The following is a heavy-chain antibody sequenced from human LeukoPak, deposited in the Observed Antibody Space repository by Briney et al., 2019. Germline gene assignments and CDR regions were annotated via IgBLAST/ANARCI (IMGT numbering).Heavy chain of an antibody. V-gene: IGHV3-53*01. CDR3: ASRGSLIDFDY. Sequence: GGSLRLSCAASGFTVSSNYMSWVRQAPGKGLEWVSVIYSGGSTYYADSVKGRFTISRDNSKNTLYLQINSLRAEDTAVYYCASRGSLIDFDYWGQGTLVTVSS. D-gene: IGHD2-15*01. CDR1: GFTVSSNY. CDR2: IYSGGST. J-gene: IGHJ4*02.